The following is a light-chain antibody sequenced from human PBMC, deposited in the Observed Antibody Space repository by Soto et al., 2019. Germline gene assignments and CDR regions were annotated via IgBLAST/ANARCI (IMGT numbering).Light chain of an antibody. CDR2: GTS. CDR1: QSVSSSY. CDR3: QQHGYSQGYT. V-gene: IGKV3-20*01. Sequence: EIVLTQSPGTLSLSPGERATLSCRASQSVSSSYLVWYQQKPGQAPRLLIYGTSSRATGIPDRFSGSGSGTDFTLTISRLEPEEFAVYHCQQHGYSQGYTFGLGTKLEIK. J-gene: IGKJ2*01.